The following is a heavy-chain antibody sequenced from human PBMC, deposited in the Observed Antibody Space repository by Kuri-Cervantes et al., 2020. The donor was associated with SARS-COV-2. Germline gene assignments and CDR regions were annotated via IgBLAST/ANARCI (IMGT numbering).Heavy chain of an antibody. Sequence: GESLKISCAASGFTFSGYWMHWVRQAPGKGLEWVSSMSGSSGYISYADSLRGRFTISRDNAKNSLYLQMNSLTAEDTALYYCATGAGYSSGWCLDSWGQGTLVTVSS. V-gene: IGHV3-21*01. D-gene: IGHD6-19*01. J-gene: IGHJ4*02. CDR2: MSGSSGYI. CDR3: ATGAGYSSGWCLDS. CDR1: GFTFSGYW.